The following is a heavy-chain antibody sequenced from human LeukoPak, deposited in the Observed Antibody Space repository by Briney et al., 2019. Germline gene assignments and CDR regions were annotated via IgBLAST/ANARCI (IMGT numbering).Heavy chain of an antibody. CDR1: GFTFTHYW. D-gene: IGHD6-19*01. CDR3: ARIGYSSSCWDY. J-gene: IGHJ4*02. V-gene: IGHV3-7*01. Sequence: GGSLRLSCAASGFTFTHYWMSWVRQAPGKGLEWVANIKQDGSQIYYVDSLRGRFTISRDNAKNSVYLQMNSLRAEDTAVYYCARIGYSSSCWDYWGQGTLVTVSS. CDR2: IKQDGSQI.